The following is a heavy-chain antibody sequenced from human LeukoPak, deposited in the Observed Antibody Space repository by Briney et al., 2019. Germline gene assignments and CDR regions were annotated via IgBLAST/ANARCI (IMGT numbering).Heavy chain of an antibody. D-gene: IGHD1-7*01. V-gene: IGHV3-30*03. CDR3: TREGMGTTFSAWFDP. CDR1: GFSFSSYG. CDR2: VSSDGSID. Sequence: GGSLRLSCAASGFSFSSYGMHWVRQAPGKGLEWVAVVSSDGSIDYYADSVRGRLTVSRDNSKNTLYLQVNSLRVEDTAVYYCTREGMGTTFSAWFDPWGQGTLVAVPS. J-gene: IGHJ5*02.